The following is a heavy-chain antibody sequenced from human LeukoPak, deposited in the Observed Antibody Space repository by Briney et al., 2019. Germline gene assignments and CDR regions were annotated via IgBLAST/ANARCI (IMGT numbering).Heavy chain of an antibody. D-gene: IGHD6-19*01. J-gene: IGHJ6*03. CDR3: ARVVSSGWPYYYYYMDV. V-gene: IGHV3-21*01. Sequence: GGSLRLSCAASGFTFSSYSMNWVRQAPGKGLEWVSSISSSSSYIYYADSVKGRFTISRDNAKNSLYLQMNSLRAEDTAVYYCARVVSSGWPYYYYYMDVWGKGTTVTVSS. CDR2: ISSSSSYI. CDR1: GFTFSSYS.